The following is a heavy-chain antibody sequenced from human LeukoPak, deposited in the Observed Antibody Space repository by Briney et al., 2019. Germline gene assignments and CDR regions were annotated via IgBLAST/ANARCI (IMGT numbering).Heavy chain of an antibody. V-gene: IGHV3-21*01. Sequence: GGSLRLSSAASGFTFSSYSMNWVRQAPGKGLEWVSSISSSSSYIYYADSVKGRFTISRDNAKNSLYLQMNSLRAEDTAVYYCAREDYYDSSGLGSWGQGTLVTVSS. CDR1: GFTFSSYS. J-gene: IGHJ5*02. CDR2: ISSSSSYI. CDR3: AREDYYDSSGLGS. D-gene: IGHD3-22*01.